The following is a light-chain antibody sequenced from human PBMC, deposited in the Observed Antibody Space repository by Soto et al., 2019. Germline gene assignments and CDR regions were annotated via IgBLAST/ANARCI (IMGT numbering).Light chain of an antibody. V-gene: IGKV1-5*01. CDR2: DAS. J-gene: IGKJ2*01. CDR3: QQYNSYSRDT. Sequence: DIQMTQSPSTLSASVGDRVTITCRASQSISSWLAWYQQKPGKAPKLLIYDASSLESGVPSRFSGSGSGTEFTLTISSRQPDDFATYYCQQYNSYSRDTFGQGTKLEIK. CDR1: QSISSW.